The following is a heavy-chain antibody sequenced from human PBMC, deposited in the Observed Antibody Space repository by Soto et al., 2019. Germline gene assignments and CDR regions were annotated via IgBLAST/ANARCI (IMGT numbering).Heavy chain of an antibody. CDR1: GFTFSSYA. CDR3: AKDVAYYDSSGYGSDY. J-gene: IGHJ4*02. V-gene: IGHV3-23*01. Sequence: EVQLLESGGGLVQPGGSLRLSCAASGFTFSSYAMSWVRQAPGKGLEWVSAISGSGGSTYYADSVKGRFTISRDNSKNTLYLQINSLRAEDTAVYYCAKDVAYYDSSGYGSDYWGQGTLVTVSS. CDR2: ISGSGGST. D-gene: IGHD3-22*01.